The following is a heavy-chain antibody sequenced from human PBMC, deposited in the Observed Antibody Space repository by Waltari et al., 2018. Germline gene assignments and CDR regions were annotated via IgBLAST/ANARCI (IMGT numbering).Heavy chain of an antibody. J-gene: IGHJ4*02. CDR1: GFTFSSYA. V-gene: IGHV4-59*05. D-gene: IGHD3-10*01. CDR2: IYYSGST. Sequence: VQLLESGGGLVQPGGSLRLSCAASGFTFSSYAMSWVRQAPGKGLEWIGSIYYSGSTYYNQSLKSRVTISVDTSKNQFSLKLSSVTAADTAVYYCANIREYYFDYWGQGTLVTVSS. CDR3: ANIREYYFDY.